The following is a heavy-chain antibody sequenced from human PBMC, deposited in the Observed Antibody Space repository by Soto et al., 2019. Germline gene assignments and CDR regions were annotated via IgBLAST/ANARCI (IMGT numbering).Heavy chain of an antibody. J-gene: IGHJ6*02. CDR3: ARAMVRGVVGYYGLAV. Sequence: QGQLVESGGGVVQPGTSLSLSCAASGFIFSNYGFHWVRQAPGKGLEWVAVSWYDGKNKYYAASVKGRFTISRDNSKSTLYLQMNSLRADDSAVYYCARAMVRGVVGYYGLAVWGQGTTVTVSS. CDR2: SWYDGKNK. CDR1: GFIFSNYG. D-gene: IGHD3-10*01. V-gene: IGHV3-33*01.